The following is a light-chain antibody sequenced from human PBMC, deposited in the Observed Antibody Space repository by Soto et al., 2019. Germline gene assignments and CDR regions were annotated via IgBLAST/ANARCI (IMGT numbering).Light chain of an antibody. Sequence: EIVMTQSPATLSVSPGARAPLSCRARQSVSSNLAWYQQKPGQAPRLLIYGASTRATGIPARFSGSGSGTEFTLTISSLQSEDFAVYYCQQYNNWPITFGQGTRLEI. CDR1: QSVSSN. CDR2: GAS. V-gene: IGKV3-15*01. J-gene: IGKJ5*01. CDR3: QQYNNWPIT.